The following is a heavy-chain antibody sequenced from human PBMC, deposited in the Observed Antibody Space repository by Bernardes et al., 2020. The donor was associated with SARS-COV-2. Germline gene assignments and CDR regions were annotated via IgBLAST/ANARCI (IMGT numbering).Heavy chain of an antibody. J-gene: IGHJ4*02. CDR1: GDSNSHYY. D-gene: IGHD2-21*01. CDR2: IYYSGET. CDR3: ARGDSLDY. V-gene: IGHV4-59*01. Sequence: ETLSLTCTVSGDSNSHYYWNWIRQPPGKGLEWIGYIYYSGETNYNPSLKSRVTLSVDTSKNQFSLKLSSVTAADTAVYYCARGDSLDYWGQGTLVTVSS.